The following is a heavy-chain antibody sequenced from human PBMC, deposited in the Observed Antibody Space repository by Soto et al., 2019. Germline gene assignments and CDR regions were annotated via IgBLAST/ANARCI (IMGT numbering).Heavy chain of an antibody. Sequence: TSETLSLTCTVSGGSISSYYWIWIRQSPGKGLEWLGYIYYSGSTNYNPSLKSRVTISVDTSKNQFSLKLSSVTAADTAVYYCARASTVTTRYGMDVWGQGTTVTVSS. CDR1: GGSISSYY. V-gene: IGHV4-59*01. CDR3: ARASTVTTRYGMDV. J-gene: IGHJ6*02. CDR2: IYYSGST. D-gene: IGHD4-17*01.